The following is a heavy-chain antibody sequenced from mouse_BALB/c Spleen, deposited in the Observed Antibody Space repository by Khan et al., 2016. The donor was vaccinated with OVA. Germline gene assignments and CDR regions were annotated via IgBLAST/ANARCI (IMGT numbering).Heavy chain of an antibody. CDR1: GYTFTSFW. J-gene: IGHJ2*01. Sequence: QIQLVQSGAELAKPGASVKMSCKASGYTFTSFWMHWVKQRPGQGLEWIGYINPPSGYTDYNEKFKDRATLSADKSSSTAYMQLSSLTSEDSAVYFCTRDRIDYWGQGTTLTVSS. CDR3: TRDRIDY. V-gene: IGHV1-7*01. CDR2: INPPSGYT.